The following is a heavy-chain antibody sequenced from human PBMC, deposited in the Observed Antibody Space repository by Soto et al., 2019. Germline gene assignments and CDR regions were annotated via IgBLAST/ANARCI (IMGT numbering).Heavy chain of an antibody. D-gene: IGHD6-19*01. J-gene: IGHJ6*03. V-gene: IGHV1-46*03. Sequence: QVQLVQSGAEVKKPGASVKVSCKASGYTFTSYYMHWVRQAPGQGLEWMGIINPSGGSTSYAQKFQGSVTMTRDTSTSTVYMELSSLRSEDTAVYYCAREAPEAVYSSGSFDYYYMDVWGKGTTVTVSS. CDR1: GYTFTSYY. CDR3: AREAPEAVYSSGSFDYYYMDV. CDR2: INPSGGST.